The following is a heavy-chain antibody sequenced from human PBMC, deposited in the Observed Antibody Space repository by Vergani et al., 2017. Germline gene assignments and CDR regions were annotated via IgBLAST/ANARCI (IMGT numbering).Heavy chain of an antibody. CDR2: INNSGST. CDR1: GGSFSGYY. V-gene: IGHV4-34*01. D-gene: IGHD2-2*01. CDR3: ARVLNCSSTSCYFDY. Sequence: QVQLQQWGAGLLKPSETLSLTCAVSGGSFSGYYWSWIRQPPGKGQEWIGEINNSGSTNYNPSLQSRVTISVDTSKNQFSLKLSSVTAADTAVYYCARVLNCSSTSCYFDYWGQGTLVTVSS. J-gene: IGHJ4*02.